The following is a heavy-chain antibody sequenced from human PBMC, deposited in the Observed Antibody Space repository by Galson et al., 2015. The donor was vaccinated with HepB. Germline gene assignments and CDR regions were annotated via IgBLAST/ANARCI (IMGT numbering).Heavy chain of an antibody. J-gene: IGHJ4*02. CDR2: ISSNGGDT. CDR3: VKGYWGSVADY. V-gene: IGHV3-64D*06. CDR1: GFTFSSYT. Sequence: SLRLSCAASGFTFSSYTMHWVRQAPGKGLEYVSAISSNGGDTYYADSVKGRFTIFRDNSRNTVFLQMSSLRAEDTAVYYCVKGYWGSVADYWGQGTLVTVSS. D-gene: IGHD7-27*01.